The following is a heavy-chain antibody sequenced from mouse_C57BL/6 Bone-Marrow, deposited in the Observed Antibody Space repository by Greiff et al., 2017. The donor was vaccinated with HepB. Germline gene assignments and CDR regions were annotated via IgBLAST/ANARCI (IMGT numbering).Heavy chain of an antibody. D-gene: IGHD6-5*01. CDR2: ITSKSSNYAT. Sequence: VQLKESGGGLVQPKGSLKLSCAASGFTFNTYAMHWVRQAPGKGLEWVARITSKSSNYATYYADSVKDRFTISRDDSQSMLYLQMNNLKTEDTAMYYCVRAYAGVWGTGTTVTVSS. J-gene: IGHJ1*03. CDR3: VRAYAGV. V-gene: IGHV10-3*01. CDR1: GFTFNTYA.